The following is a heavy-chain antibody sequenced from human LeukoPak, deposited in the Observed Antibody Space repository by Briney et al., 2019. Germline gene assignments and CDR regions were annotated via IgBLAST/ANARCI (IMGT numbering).Heavy chain of an antibody. D-gene: IGHD3-10*01. CDR3: ARDLEELVTMVRGVIVDYYYYGMDV. CDR1: GFTFSSYS. CDR2: ISSSSSYI. Sequence: TGGSLRLSCAASGFTFSSYSMNWVRQAPGKGLEWGSSISSSSSYIYYADSVKGRFTISRDNAKNSLYLQLNSLRAEDTAVYYCARDLEELVTMVRGVIVDYYYYGMDVWGKGTTVTVSS. V-gene: IGHV3-21*04. J-gene: IGHJ6*04.